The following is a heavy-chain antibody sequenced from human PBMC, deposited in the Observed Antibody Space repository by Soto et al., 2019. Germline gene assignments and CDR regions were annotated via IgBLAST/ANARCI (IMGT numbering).Heavy chain of an antibody. Sequence: SETLSLTCAVYGGSFSGYYWSWIRQPPGKGLEWIGEINHSGSTNYNPSLKSRVTISVDTSKNQFSLKLSSVTAADTAVYYCARGLAGGGYNSYYFDYWGQGTLVTVSS. D-gene: IGHD5-12*01. J-gene: IGHJ4*02. CDR1: GGSFSGYY. CDR2: INHSGST. CDR3: ARGLAGGGYNSYYFDY. V-gene: IGHV4-34*01.